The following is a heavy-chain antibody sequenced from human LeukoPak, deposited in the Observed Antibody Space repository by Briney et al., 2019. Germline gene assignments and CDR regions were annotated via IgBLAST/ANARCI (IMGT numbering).Heavy chain of an antibody. D-gene: IGHD6-19*01. CDR1: GFTFNSYA. J-gene: IGHJ4*02. CDR3: ARAGSGWYEIDY. V-gene: IGHV3-33*01. Sequence: PGESLRLSCAASGFTFNSYAMHWVRQAPGKGLEWVAVIWYDGSNKYYADSVKGRFTISRDNSKNTLYLQMNSLRAEDTAVYYCARAGSGWYEIDYWGQGTLVTVSS. CDR2: IWYDGSNK.